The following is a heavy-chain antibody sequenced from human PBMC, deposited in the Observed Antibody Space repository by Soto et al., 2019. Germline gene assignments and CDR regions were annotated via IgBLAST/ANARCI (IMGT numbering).Heavy chain of an antibody. J-gene: IGHJ5*02. CDR3: ARVISGDGDSTGKFDP. CDR1: GGTFSSYA. Sequence: QVQLVQSGAEVKKPGSSVKVSCKASGGTFSSYAISWVRQAPGHGLEWMGGIIPIFGTANYAQKFQGRVTIAADESTSTAYMERSSLRSEDTAVYYCARVISGDGDSTGKFDPWGEGALVTVS. V-gene: IGHV1-69*12. D-gene: IGHD4-17*01. CDR2: IIPIFGTA.